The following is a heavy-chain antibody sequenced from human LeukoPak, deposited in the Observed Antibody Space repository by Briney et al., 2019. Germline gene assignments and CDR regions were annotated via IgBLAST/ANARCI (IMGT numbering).Heavy chain of an antibody. Sequence: GGSLRLSCAASGFTVSSTYMSWVRQAPGKGLEWVSVFYSGDTTYYANSVKGRFTISRDSSKNMLYLQMNSLRAEDTAVYYCARRLLTGYYGFWGQGTLVTVSS. CDR3: ARRLLTGYYGF. D-gene: IGHD3-9*01. CDR2: FYSGDTT. CDR1: GFTVSSTY. V-gene: IGHV3-66*01. J-gene: IGHJ4*02.